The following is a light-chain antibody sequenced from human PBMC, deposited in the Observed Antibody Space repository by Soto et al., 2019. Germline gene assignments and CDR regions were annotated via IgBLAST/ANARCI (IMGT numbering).Light chain of an antibody. CDR1: QSVGSN. Sequence: TQSPATLPVSPGGRVTLSCRASQSVGSNLAWYQQKPGQAPRLLIYGASTRASDTPARFSGSGSVTEFALTISSLQSEDFAVYYCQQYNNWPITFGQGTLLEIK. CDR3: QQYNNWPIT. J-gene: IGKJ5*01. CDR2: GAS. V-gene: IGKV3D-15*01.